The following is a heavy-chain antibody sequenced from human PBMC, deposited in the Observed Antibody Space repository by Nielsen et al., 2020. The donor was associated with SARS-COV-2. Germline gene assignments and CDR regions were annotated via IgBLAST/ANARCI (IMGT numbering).Heavy chain of an antibody. CDR1: GFTFDDYA. D-gene: IGHD3-10*01. CDR2: ISWNSGSI. Sequence: GGSLRLSCAASGFTFDDYAMHWVRQAPGKGLEWVSGISWNSGSIGYADSVKGRFTISRDNAKNSLYLQMNSLRAEDTAVYYCAKDGDLWFGTAWYYGMDVWGQGTTVTVSS. J-gene: IGHJ6*02. CDR3: AKDGDLWFGTAWYYGMDV. V-gene: IGHV3-9*01.